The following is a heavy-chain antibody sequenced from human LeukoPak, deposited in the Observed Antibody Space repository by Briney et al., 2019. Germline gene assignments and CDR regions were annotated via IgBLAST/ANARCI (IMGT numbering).Heavy chain of an antibody. Sequence: GGSLRLSCAASGFAFSNFGVSSVRRAPGKGLGWVSAMSGSGYYTYYVESVKGRFTISRDNSQNTLYLHRNSLRADDTAVYYCAKMEGQRLYDYCMDVWGRGTTVTVSS. V-gene: IGHV3-23*01. CDR2: MSGSGYYT. J-gene: IGHJ6*03. D-gene: IGHD3-3*01. CDR3: AKMEGQRLYDYCMDV. CDR1: GFAFSNFG.